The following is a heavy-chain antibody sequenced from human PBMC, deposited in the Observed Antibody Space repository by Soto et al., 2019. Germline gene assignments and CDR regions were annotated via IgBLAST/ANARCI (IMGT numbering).Heavy chain of an antibody. Sequence: DGWLRLSWAASGFTCSSYAMSWVRQAPGKRLEWLSAISGSGGSTYSADSVKGRFTISRDNSKNTLYRQMNRRRAEDTAEYYCAKDYAPNYYDSSGYYGWFDPWGQGTLVTVSS. J-gene: IGHJ5*02. CDR1: GFTCSSYA. CDR2: ISGSGGST. CDR3: AKDYAPNYYDSSGYYGWFDP. V-gene: IGHV3-23*01. D-gene: IGHD3-22*01.